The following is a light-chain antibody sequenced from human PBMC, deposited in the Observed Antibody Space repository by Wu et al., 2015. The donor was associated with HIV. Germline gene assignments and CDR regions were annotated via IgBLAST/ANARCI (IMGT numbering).Light chain of an antibody. Sequence: EIMLTQSPDTLSLSPGDRVTLSCTTSQSISTAYVAWYQQKPGQAPRLLIYGASNRATGIPGRFSGSGSGTDFTLTIAGLEPEDFAVYYCQQFSYSPGSFGPGTTVDIK. J-gene: IGKJ3*01. CDR2: GAS. V-gene: IGKV3-20*01. CDR1: QSISTAY. CDR3: QQFSYSPGS.